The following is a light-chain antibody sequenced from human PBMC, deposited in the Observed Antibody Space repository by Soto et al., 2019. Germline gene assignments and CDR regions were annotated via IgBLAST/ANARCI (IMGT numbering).Light chain of an antibody. CDR1: QTISNY. J-gene: IGKJ2*01. Sequence: DIQMTQSPSSLSASVGDRVTITCRASQTISNYLNWYQQKPGKAPKLLIYSASSLQSGVPSRFRGRGSWTDITLTISTLKPEDFGTYYCQQSDSLSWTFGHGTTLAIK. V-gene: IGKV1-39*01. CDR2: SAS. CDR3: QQSDSLSWT.